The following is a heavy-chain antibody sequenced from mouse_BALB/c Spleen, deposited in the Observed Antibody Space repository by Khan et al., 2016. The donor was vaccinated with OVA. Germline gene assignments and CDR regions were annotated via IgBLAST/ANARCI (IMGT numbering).Heavy chain of an antibody. J-gene: IGHJ4*01. V-gene: IGHV9-3-1*01. Sequence: QIQLVQSGPELKKPGETVKFSCKASGYNFTSYGMNWVKQSPGKALKWMGWINTYTGEPTYADDFKGRFAFSLETSSSTAYLQLNNLKIEDTATYVYERAPDFSDTLDYWGQGTSVTVSS. CDR3: ERAPDFSDTLDY. CDR2: INTYTGEP. CDR1: GYNFTSYG.